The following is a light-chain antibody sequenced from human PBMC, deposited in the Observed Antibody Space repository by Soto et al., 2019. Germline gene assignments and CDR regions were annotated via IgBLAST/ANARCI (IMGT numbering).Light chain of an antibody. V-gene: IGKV1-39*01. CDR2: AAS. CDR1: QSISSY. Sequence: DIQMTQSPFSLSASVGDRVTITCRASQSISSYLNWYQQKPGKARKLLIYAASSLQSGVPSRFSGSGSGTDFTLTISSLQPEDFATYYCQQSYSTLWTFGQGTKVEIK. J-gene: IGKJ1*01. CDR3: QQSYSTLWT.